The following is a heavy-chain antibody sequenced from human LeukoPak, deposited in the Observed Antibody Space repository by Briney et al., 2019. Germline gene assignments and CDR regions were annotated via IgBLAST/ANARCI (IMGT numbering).Heavy chain of an antibody. CDR1: GFTFSSYA. D-gene: IGHD3-22*01. V-gene: IGHV3-23*01. J-gene: IGHJ4*02. CDR3: AKPGLTYYYDSSGNWGFFDY. Sequence: GGSLRLSCAASGFTFSSYAMSWVRQAPGKGLEWVSAISGSGGSTYYADSVKGRFTISRDNSKNTLYLQMNSLRAEDTAVYYCAKPGLTYYYDSSGNWGFFDYWGQGTLLTVSS. CDR2: ISGSGGST.